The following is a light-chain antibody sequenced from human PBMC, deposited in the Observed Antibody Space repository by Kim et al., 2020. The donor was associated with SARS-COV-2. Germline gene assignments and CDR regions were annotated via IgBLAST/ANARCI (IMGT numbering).Light chain of an antibody. CDR2: GTS. Sequence: VSPRERPTPPCATSQSVSTNLAWYQRKPGQAPRLLIYGTSTRATGIPARFSGSGSGTEFTLTISSLQSEDFAIYYCQQYNRWPPYIFGQGTKLEI. V-gene: IGKV3-15*01. CDR3: QQYNRWPPYI. J-gene: IGKJ2*01. CDR1: QSVSTN.